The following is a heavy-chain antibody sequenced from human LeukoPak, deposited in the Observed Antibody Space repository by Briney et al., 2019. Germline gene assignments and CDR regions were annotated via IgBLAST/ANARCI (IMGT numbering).Heavy chain of an antibody. V-gene: IGHV3-48*04. CDR2: ITDSGRTI. CDR1: GFNFSSYS. D-gene: IGHD2-21*02. J-gene: IGHJ6*03. CDR3: ARGEVVTASLPDYFYYYMDV. Sequence: GGSLRLSCAASGFNFSSYSMNWVRQAPGKGLEWVSYITDSGRTIYYADSVKGRFTISRDNAKNSLFLQMNSLRAEDTAVYYCARGEVVTASLPDYFYYYMDVWGKGTTVTISS.